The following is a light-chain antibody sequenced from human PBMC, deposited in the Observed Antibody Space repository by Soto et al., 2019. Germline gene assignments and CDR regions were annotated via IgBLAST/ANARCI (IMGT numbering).Light chain of an antibody. CDR3: QQYGDLPPT. Sequence: DIQMTQSPSTLSASVGDRVTITCRASQSIRSWLAWYQQKPGKAPKVLIYDASSLESGVPSRFSGSGSGTDFTLTISRLEPEDFVVYHCQQYGDLPPTFGQGTKVDIK. CDR1: QSIRSW. CDR2: DAS. V-gene: IGKV1-5*01. J-gene: IGKJ1*01.